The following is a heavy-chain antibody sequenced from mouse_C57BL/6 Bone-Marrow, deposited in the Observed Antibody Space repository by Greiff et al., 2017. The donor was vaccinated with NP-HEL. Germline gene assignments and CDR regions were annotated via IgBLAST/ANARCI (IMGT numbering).Heavy chain of an antibody. CDR1: GYTFTSYG. V-gene: IGHV1-81*01. Sequence: VQLQESGAELARPGASVKLSCKASGYTFTSYGISWVKQRTGQGLEWIGEISPRSGNTYYNEKFKGKATLTADKSSSTAYMALRGLTSEYSAVYFCARMGLLDDWGQGTTLTVSS. J-gene: IGHJ2*01. CDR3: ARMGLLDD. CDR2: ISPRSGNT. D-gene: IGHD1-1*01.